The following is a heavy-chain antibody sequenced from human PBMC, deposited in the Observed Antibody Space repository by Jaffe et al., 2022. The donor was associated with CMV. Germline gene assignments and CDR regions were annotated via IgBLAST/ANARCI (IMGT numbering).Heavy chain of an antibody. V-gene: IGHV3-7*03. D-gene: IGHD3-3*01. CDR2: IKLDGSEQ. CDR3: ARDSAGVYYGNNNWGGLLDH. J-gene: IGHJ4*02. Sequence: EVQLVESGGGLVQPGGSLRLSCVASGFTFSSYWMSWVRQAPGKGLEWVADIKLDGSEQYYGDSVKGRFTISRDNARESLYLQMSSLRDDDTAVYYCARDSAGVYYGNNNWGGLLDHWGQGTPVTVST. CDR1: GFTFSSYW.